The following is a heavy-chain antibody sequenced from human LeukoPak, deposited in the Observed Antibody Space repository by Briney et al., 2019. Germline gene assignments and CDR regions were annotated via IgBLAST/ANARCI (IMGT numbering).Heavy chain of an antibody. CDR2: IENTGRT. CDR1: GGSITSDY. J-gene: IGHJ4*02. D-gene: IGHD4-23*01. Sequence: SETLSLTCIVSGGSITSDYWSWIRQPPGKGLEWPGYIENTGRTEYNPSLMSRITISVDTSKIQFSLMLSPVTAADTAVYYCARGRYGGYFDCWGQGTLVTVSS. CDR3: ARGRYGGYFDC. V-gene: IGHV4-59*01.